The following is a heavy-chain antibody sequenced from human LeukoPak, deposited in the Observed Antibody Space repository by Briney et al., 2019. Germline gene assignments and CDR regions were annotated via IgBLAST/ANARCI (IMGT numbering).Heavy chain of an antibody. CDR1: GGSFSGYY. J-gene: IGHJ4*02. CDR3: ARGHSSPTVVTSFDY. D-gene: IGHD4-23*01. CDR2: TNHSGST. V-gene: IGHV4-34*01. Sequence: PSETLSLTCAVYGGSFSGYYWSWIRQPPGKGLEWTGETNHSGSTNYNPSLKSRVTISVDTSKNQFSLKLSSVTAADTAVYYCARGHSSPTVVTSFDYWGQGTLVTVSS.